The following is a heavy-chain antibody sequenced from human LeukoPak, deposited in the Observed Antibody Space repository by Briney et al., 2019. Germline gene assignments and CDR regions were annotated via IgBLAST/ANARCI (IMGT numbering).Heavy chain of an antibody. J-gene: IGHJ6*03. D-gene: IGHD2-15*01. CDR3: ACSTPPNYYYYYSIAV. CDR1: GGSISSSSYY. V-gene: IGHV4-39*02. CDR2: IYYSGST. Sequence: SETLSLTCTVSGGSISSSSYYWGWIRQPPGKGLEWIGSIYYSGSTYYNPSLTTRPPISVHTSKTPFSLNLRSVPAADTAVYYCACSTPPNYYYYYSIAVWGKGTTATVSS.